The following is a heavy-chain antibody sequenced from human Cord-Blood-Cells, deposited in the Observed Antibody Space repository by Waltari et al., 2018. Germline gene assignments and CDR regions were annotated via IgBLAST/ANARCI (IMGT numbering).Heavy chain of an antibody. V-gene: IGHV1-46*03. CDR3: AIFGYGYYYYGMDV. J-gene: IGHJ6*02. D-gene: IGHD5-18*01. Sequence: QVQLVQSGAEVKKPGASVKVFCKASGYTFTSYYMHWVRQAPGQGLEWMGISNPRGGSTSYEQKFQGRVTMTRDTSTSTVYMELSSLRSEDTAVYYCAIFGYGYYYYGMDVWGQGTTVTVSS. CDR2: SNPRGGST. CDR1: GYTFTSYY.